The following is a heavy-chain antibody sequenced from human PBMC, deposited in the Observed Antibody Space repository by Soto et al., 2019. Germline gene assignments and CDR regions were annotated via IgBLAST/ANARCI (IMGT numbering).Heavy chain of an antibody. Sequence: QVQLVESGGGVVQPGRSLRLSCAASGFSFPRFGMHWVRQAPGKGLEWVALITYEGSQIYYADAVKGRFTISRDNGDNTLSLQMDNLRTEDTATYFCVKGRGEMNWANYYGLDVWGQGTTVTVSS. J-gene: IGHJ6*02. CDR3: VKGRGEMNWANYYGLDV. CDR1: GFSFPRFG. CDR2: ITYEGSQI. D-gene: IGHD7-27*01. V-gene: IGHV3-30*18.